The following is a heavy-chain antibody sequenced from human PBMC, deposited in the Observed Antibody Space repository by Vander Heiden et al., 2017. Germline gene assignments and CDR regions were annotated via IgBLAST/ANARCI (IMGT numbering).Heavy chain of an antibody. J-gene: IGHJ4*02. D-gene: IGHD4-17*01. CDR2: IYYSGST. CDR1: VGSIIRSPYS. V-gene: IGHV4-39*01. CDR3: ARHSSMTTVTYDY. Sequence: QLQLQESCPRLVKTSETLSLTFIVSVGSIIRSPYSWVWLRQPPGKGLEWIGSIYYSGSTYYNPSLKSRVTISVDTSKNQFSLKLSSVTAADTAVYYCARHSSMTTVTYDYWGQGTLVTVSS.